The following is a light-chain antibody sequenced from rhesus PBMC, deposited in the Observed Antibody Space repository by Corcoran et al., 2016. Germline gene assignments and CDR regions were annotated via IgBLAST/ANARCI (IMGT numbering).Light chain of an antibody. CDR1: QSVGRS. Sequence: QLILTQSPATLSLSPGERATLSCRASQSVGRSLAWYQQKPGQAPGLLIYGAATRASDIPDRFSGSGSGTEFTLTISSLEPEDFAVYYCQKYSASPYIFGQGTKVEIK. CDR3: QKYSASPYI. V-gene: IGKV3-53*01. CDR2: GAA. J-gene: IGKJ2*01.